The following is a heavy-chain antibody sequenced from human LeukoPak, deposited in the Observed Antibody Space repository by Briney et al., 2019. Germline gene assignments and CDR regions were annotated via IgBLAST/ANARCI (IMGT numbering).Heavy chain of an antibody. D-gene: IGHD6-19*01. J-gene: IGHJ6*02. Sequence: SETLSLTCTVSGGSISSSSYYWGWIRQPPGKGLEWIGYIYYSGSTNYNPSLKSRVTISVNTSKNQFSLKLSSVTAADTAVHYCARHGYGSGSHYYYGMDVWGQGTTVTVSS. V-gene: IGHV4-61*05. CDR2: IYYSGST. CDR3: ARHGYGSGSHYYYGMDV. CDR1: GGSISSSSYY.